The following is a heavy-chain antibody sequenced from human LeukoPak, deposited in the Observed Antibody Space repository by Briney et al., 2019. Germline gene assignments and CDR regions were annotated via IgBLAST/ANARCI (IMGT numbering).Heavy chain of an antibody. V-gene: IGHV3-48*04. CDR3: AKGDTAIRVGYYFDY. CDR2: ISSGSSII. Sequence: GGSLSLSCAASGFTFSSYSMNWVRQAPGTGLEWVSYISSGSSIIHYADSVKGRFTISRDNAKNSLYLQMNSLRAEDTAVYYCAKGDTAIRVGYYFDYWGRGTLVTVSS. D-gene: IGHD5-18*01. J-gene: IGHJ4*02. CDR1: GFTFSSYS.